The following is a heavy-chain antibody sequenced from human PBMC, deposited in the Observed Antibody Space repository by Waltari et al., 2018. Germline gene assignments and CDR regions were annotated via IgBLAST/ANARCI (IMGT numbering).Heavy chain of an antibody. D-gene: IGHD6-13*01. J-gene: IGHJ5*02. CDR3: ARGAAPGKGAHWFDP. Sequence: QVQLVQSGAEVKKPGASLKVSCKTSGYTFTNYDLNWLRQGTGQRIEWMGWMNPNSGNTGFAQDFQDRLIMTANNAITTAYMELTGLTSDDTAVYYCARGAAPGKGAHWFDPWGQGTLVIVSS. CDR2: MNPNSGNT. CDR1: GYTFTNYD. V-gene: IGHV1-8*01.